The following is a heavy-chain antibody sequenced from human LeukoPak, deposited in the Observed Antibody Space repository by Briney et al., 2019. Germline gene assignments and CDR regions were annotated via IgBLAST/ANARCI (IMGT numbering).Heavy chain of an antibody. V-gene: IGHV4-34*01. CDR3: ARLGYDSSGYYSIRGFDY. Sequence: SETLSLTCSVSGGSIRGNYWSWIRQTQGKGLEWIGEVNYSGNTNYNPSVKSRVAISVDMSKSHLSLRLNSVTAADTAVYYCARLGYDSSGYYSIRGFDYWGQGTLVTVSS. J-gene: IGHJ4*02. D-gene: IGHD3-22*01. CDR1: GGSIRGNY. CDR2: VNYSGNT.